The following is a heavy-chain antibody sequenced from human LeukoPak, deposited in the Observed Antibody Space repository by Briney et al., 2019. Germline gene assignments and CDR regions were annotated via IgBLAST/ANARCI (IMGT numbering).Heavy chain of an antibody. V-gene: IGHV4-59*01. D-gene: IGHD3-3*01. CDR1: GGSISSYY. CDR3: ARMNDFWSGSLYYYYMDV. Sequence: SETLSLTCTVSGGSISSYYWSWIRQPPGKGLEWIGYIYYSGSTNYNPSLESRVTISVDTSKNQFSLKLSSVTAADTAVYYCARMNDFWSGSLYYYYMDVWGKGTTVTVSS. CDR2: IYYSGST. J-gene: IGHJ6*03.